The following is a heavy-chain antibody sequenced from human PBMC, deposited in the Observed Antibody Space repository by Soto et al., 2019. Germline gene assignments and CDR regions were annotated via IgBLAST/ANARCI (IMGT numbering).Heavy chain of an antibody. D-gene: IGHD3-22*01. CDR1: GGSISSGGYY. Sequence: QVQLQESGPGLVKPSQTLSLTCTVSGGSISSGGYYWSWIRQHPGKGLEWIGYIYYSGSTYYNPSLKSRVTISVDTSKNQFSLKLSSVTAADTAVYYCARTYYYDSSGYYYAYWYFDLWGRGTLVTVSS. V-gene: IGHV4-31*03. CDR3: ARTYYYDSSGYYYAYWYFDL. CDR2: IYYSGST. J-gene: IGHJ2*01.